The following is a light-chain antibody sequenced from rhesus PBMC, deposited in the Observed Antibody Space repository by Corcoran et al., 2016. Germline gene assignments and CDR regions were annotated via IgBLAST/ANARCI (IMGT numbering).Light chain of an antibody. J-gene: IGKJ1*01. Sequence: DIQMTQSPSSLSASVGDRVTITCRASQGITNDLAWYQQKPGETPKLLIYEASSLPSGIPSRFSGSGSGTDFTLTISSPQSEDFATYYGQHYYSTPRTFGQGTKVEIK. V-gene: IGKV1-25*01. CDR1: QGITND. CDR2: EAS. CDR3: QHYYSTPRT.